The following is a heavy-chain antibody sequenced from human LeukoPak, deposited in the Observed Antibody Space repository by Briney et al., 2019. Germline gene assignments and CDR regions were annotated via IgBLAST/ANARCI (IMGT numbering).Heavy chain of an antibody. CDR2: VSRSGGSI. D-gene: IGHD2-2*01. V-gene: IGHV3-21*01. Sequence: EGSLRLSCAASEFTFSSHSMNWVRQAPGKGLEWVSSVSRSGGSIYYADSLKGRFTISRDNAKNSLYLQMNSLRAEDTAVYFCARSLKVSAALDVFDIWGQGTMVTVSS. CDR3: ARSLKVSAALDVFDI. CDR1: EFTFSSHS. J-gene: IGHJ3*02.